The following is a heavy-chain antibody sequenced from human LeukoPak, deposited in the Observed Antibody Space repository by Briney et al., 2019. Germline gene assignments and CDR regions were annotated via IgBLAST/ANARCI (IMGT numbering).Heavy chain of an antibody. CDR3: ARDYRSTFDL. Sequence: GGSLRLSCAASGFTFSSYGMHWVRQAPGKGLEWVAVISYDGSNKYYADSVKGRFTISRDNAKNSLYLQMNSLRAEDTAVYYCARDYRSTFDLWGRGTLVTVSS. D-gene: IGHD2/OR15-2a*01. J-gene: IGHJ2*01. CDR2: ISYDGSNK. V-gene: IGHV3-30*03. CDR1: GFTFSSYG.